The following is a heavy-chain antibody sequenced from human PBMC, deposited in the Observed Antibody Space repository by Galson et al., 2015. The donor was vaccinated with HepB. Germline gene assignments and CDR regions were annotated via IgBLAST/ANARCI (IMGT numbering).Heavy chain of an antibody. V-gene: IGHV3-7*01. CDR1: GFTFSSYW. D-gene: IGHD6-13*01. Sequence: SLRLSCAASGFTFSSYWMSWVRQAPGKGLEWVANIKQDGSEKYYVDSVKGRFTISRDNAKNSLYLQMNSLRAEDTAVYYCARHPMYSSSWPHYFDYWGQGTLVTVSS. CDR2: IKQDGSEK. CDR3: ARHPMYSSSWPHYFDY. J-gene: IGHJ4*02.